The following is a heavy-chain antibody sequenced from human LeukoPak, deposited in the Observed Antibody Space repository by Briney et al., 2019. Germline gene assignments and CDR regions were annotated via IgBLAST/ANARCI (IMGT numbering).Heavy chain of an antibody. CDR3: ARVYDILTGYYDLGYYYGMDV. Sequence: ASVKVSGKASGYTFTSYYMHWVRQAPGQGLEWMGIINPSGGSTSYAQKFQGRVTMTRDTSTSTVYMELSSLRSEDTAVYYCARVYDILTGYYDLGYYYGMDVWGQGTTVTVSS. V-gene: IGHV1-46*01. CDR2: INPSGGST. CDR1: GYTFTSYY. J-gene: IGHJ6*02. D-gene: IGHD3-9*01.